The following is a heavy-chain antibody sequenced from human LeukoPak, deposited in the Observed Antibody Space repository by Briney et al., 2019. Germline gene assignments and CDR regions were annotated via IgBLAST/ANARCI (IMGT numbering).Heavy chain of an antibody. Sequence: ASVKVSCKASGYTFTSYGISWVRQAPGQGLEWMGWISAYNGNSNYAQKLQGRVTMTTDTSTSTAYMELRSLRSDGTAVYYCARAIGYSSGWQEGGYYFDYWGQGTLVTVSS. CDR2: ISAYNGNS. D-gene: IGHD6-19*01. V-gene: IGHV1-18*01. CDR1: GYTFTSYG. CDR3: ARAIGYSSGWQEGGYYFDY. J-gene: IGHJ4*02.